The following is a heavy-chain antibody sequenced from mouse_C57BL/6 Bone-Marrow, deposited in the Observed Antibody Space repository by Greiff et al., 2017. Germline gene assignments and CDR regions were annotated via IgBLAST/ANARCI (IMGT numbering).Heavy chain of an antibody. CDR2: IHPNSGST. CDR3: ARRAIPLNTLFDY. D-gene: IGHD3-3*01. J-gene: IGHJ2*01. Sequence: QVQLQQPGAELVKPGASVKLSCKASGYTFTSYWMHWVKQRPGQGLEWIGMIHPNSGSTNYTEKFKSKATLTVDKSSSTAYVQLSSLTSEDSAVYYCARRAIPLNTLFDYWGQGTTLTVSS. CDR1: GYTFTSYW. V-gene: IGHV1-64*01.